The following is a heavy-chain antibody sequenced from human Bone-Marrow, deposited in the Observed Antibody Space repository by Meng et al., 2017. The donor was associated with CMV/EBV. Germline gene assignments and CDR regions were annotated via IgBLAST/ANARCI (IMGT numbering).Heavy chain of an antibody. V-gene: IGHV3-23*01. CDR3: AKDGGAGWFDP. J-gene: IGHJ5*02. CDR1: GISVSNYA. Sequence: LSCAASGISVSNYAMNWVRQAPGKGLEWVSVITGSGSSTYYADSVRGRFTISRDSSKNTVSLQMNSLRAEDTAVYYCAKDGGAGWFDPWGQGTLVTVSS. D-gene: IGHD3-16*01. CDR2: ITGSGSST.